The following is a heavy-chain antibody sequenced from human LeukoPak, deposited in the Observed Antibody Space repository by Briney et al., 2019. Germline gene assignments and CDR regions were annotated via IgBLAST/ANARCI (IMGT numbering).Heavy chain of an antibody. D-gene: IGHD3-10*01. CDR2: VYYSGST. Sequence: PSETLSLTCTVSGGSLSSNSNCWGWIRQPPGRGLEWIGSVYYSGSTYYNPSLKSRVTISVDPSKSQFSLKLNSVTAADTAVYFCAILGTGSSWGQGTLVTVSS. CDR1: GGSLSSNSNC. V-gene: IGHV4-39*01. J-gene: IGHJ5*02. CDR3: AILGTGSS.